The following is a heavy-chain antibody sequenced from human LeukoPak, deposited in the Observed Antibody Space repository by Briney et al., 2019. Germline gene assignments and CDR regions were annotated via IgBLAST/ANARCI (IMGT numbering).Heavy chain of an antibody. V-gene: IGHV3-48*04. CDR1: GFTFSSYS. D-gene: IGHD6-13*01. J-gene: IGHJ4*02. CDR2: ISSSSSTI. Sequence: GGSLRLSCAASGFTFSSYSMNWVRQAPGKGLEWVSYISSSSSTIYYADSVKGRFTISRDNAKNSLYLQMNSLRAEDTAVYYCARDVGMAAAGEDGLDYWGQGTLVTVSS. CDR3: ARDVGMAAAGEDGLDY.